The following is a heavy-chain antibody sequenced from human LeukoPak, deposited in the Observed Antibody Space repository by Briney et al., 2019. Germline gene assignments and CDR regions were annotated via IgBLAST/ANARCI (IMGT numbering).Heavy chain of an antibody. Sequence: GGSLKLSCAASGFTFSGSAMHWVRQASWKGLEWVGRIRSKANSYATAYAASVKGRFTISRDDSKNTAYLQMNSLKTEDTAVYYCTRHSSGWFREWGQGTLVTVSS. D-gene: IGHD6-19*01. V-gene: IGHV3-73*01. J-gene: IGHJ4*02. CDR1: GFTFSGSA. CDR2: IRSKANSYAT. CDR3: TRHSSGWFRE.